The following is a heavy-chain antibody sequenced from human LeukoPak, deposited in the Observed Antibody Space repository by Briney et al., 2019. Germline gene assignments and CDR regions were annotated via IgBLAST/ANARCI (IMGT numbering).Heavy chain of an antibody. D-gene: IGHD3-16*01. V-gene: IGHV3-23*01. J-gene: IGHJ4*02. CDR1: GFTFSSYA. CDR2: ISGSGGST. CDR3: AKGGSGGYYFDY. Sequence: GGSLRLSCAVSGFTFSSYAMSWVRQAPGKGLEWVSAISGSGGSTYYADSVKGRFTISRDNSKNTLYLQMNSLRAEDTAVYSCAKGGSGGYYFDYWGQGTLVTVSS.